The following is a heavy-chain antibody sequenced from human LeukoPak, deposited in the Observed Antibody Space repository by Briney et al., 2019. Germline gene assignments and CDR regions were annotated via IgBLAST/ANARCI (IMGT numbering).Heavy chain of an antibody. CDR3: VRARIAARRWFDP. J-gene: IGHJ5*02. CDR2: INHSGST. Sequence: SSETLSLTCAVYGGSFSGYYWSWIRQPPGKGLEWIGEINHSGSTNYNPSLKSRVTISVDTSKNQFSLKLSSVTAADTAVYYCVRARIAARRWFDPWGQGTLVTVSS. D-gene: IGHD6-6*01. CDR1: GGSFSGYY. V-gene: IGHV4-34*01.